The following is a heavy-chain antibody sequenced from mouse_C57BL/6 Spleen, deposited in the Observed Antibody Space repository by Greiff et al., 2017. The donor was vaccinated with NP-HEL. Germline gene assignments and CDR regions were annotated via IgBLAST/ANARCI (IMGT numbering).Heavy chain of an antibody. CDR3: ARGLRGYFDV. J-gene: IGHJ1*03. CDR2: ISSGSSTI. Sequence: EVNVVESGGGLVKPGGSLKLSCAASGFTFSDYGMHWVRQAPEKGLEWVAYISSGSSTIYYADTVKGRFTISRDNAKNTLFLQMTSLRSEDTAMYYCARGLRGYFDVWGTGTTVTVSS. D-gene: IGHD1-1*01. CDR1: GFTFSDYG. V-gene: IGHV5-17*01.